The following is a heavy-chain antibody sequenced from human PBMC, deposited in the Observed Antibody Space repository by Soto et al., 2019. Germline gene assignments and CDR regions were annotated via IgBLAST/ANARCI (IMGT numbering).Heavy chain of an antibody. V-gene: IGHV4-39*02. D-gene: IGHD5-18*01. J-gene: IGHJ6*02. CDR1: GGSISSSSYY. CDR2: IYYSGST. Sequence: SDTLSLTCTVSGGSISSSSYYWGWIRQPPGKGLEWIGSIYYSGSTYYNPSLKSRVTISVDTSKNQFSLKLSSVTAADTAVYYCARERHGYSYGYGFYYGMDVWGQGTTVTVSS. CDR3: ARERHGYSYGYGFYYGMDV.